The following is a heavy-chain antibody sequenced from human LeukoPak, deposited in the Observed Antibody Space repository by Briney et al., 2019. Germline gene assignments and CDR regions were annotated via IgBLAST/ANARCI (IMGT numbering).Heavy chain of an antibody. CDR1: GGSISSYY. Sequence: SETLSLTCTVSGGSISSYYWSWIRQPPGKGLEWIGYIYYSGSTNYNPSLKSRVTISVDTSKNQFSLKLSSVTAADTAVYYCARDRNPKGGGSWSRRGYYYYGMDVWGQGTTVTVSS. CDR2: IYYSGST. V-gene: IGHV4-59*01. CDR3: ARDRNPKGGGSWSRRGYYYYGMDV. D-gene: IGHD6-13*01. J-gene: IGHJ6*02.